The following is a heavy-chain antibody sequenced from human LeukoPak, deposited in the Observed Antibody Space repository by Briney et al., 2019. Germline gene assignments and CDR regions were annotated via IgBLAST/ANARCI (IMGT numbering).Heavy chain of an antibody. D-gene: IGHD5/OR15-5a*01. CDR1: GYTLTELS. V-gene: IGHV1-24*01. J-gene: IGHJ6*03. Sequence: ASVKVSCKVSGYTLTELSMHWVRQAPGKGLEWMGGFDPEDGETIYAQKFQGRVTITRNTSISTAYMELSSLRSEDTAVYYCARELERVSSSYYYYYYMDVWGKGTTVTVSS. CDR3: ARELERVSSSYYYYYYMDV. CDR2: FDPEDGET.